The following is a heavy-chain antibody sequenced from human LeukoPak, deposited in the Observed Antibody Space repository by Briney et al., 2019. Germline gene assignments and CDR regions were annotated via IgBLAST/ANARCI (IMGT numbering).Heavy chain of an antibody. CDR3: ARHLGIAVAGTELDY. D-gene: IGHD6-19*01. J-gene: IGHJ4*02. CDR1: GGSISSYY. Sequence: SETLSLTCTVSGGSISSYYWSWIRQPLGKGLEWVGYIYYSGSTNYNPSLKSRVTISVDTSKNQFSLKLSSVTAADTAVYYCARHLGIAVAGTELDYWGQGTLVTVSS. CDR2: IYYSGST. V-gene: IGHV4-59*08.